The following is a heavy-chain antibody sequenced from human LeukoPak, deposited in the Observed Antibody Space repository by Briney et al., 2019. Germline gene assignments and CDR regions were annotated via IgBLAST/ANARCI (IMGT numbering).Heavy chain of an antibody. CDR3: ATATAMVKVLYYFDY. Sequence: ASVKVSCKASGYTFTGYYMHWVRQAPGQGLEWMGWINPNSGGTNYAQKFQGGVTMTRDTSISTAYMELSSLRSEDTAVYYCATATAMVKVLYYFDYWGQGTLVTVSS. J-gene: IGHJ4*02. D-gene: IGHD5-18*01. V-gene: IGHV1-2*02. CDR1: GYTFTGYY. CDR2: INPNSGGT.